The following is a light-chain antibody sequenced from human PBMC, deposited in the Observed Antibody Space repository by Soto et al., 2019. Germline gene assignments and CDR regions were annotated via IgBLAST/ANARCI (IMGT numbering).Light chain of an antibody. Sequence: QSALTQPASVSGSPGQSITISCRGVSSDVGGYNHVSWYQQYPGKAPKRMIYEVSDRPSGVSNRFSGSKSGNTASLTISGLQAEDEADYYCSSYTSSFRRVFGTGTKLTVL. CDR1: SSDVGGYNH. J-gene: IGLJ1*01. CDR2: EVS. V-gene: IGLV2-14*01. CDR3: SSYTSSFRRV.